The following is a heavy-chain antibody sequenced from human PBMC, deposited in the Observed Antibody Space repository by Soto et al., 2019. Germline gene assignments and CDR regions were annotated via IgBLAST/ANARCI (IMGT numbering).Heavy chain of an antibody. CDR2: ISGSGGST. J-gene: IGHJ4*02. V-gene: IGHV3-23*01. CDR3: AKDPSYCSGGSCYSYYFDY. CDR1: GFTSSSYA. D-gene: IGHD2-15*01. Sequence: GGSLRLSCAASGFTSSSYAMSWVRQAPGKGLEWVSAISGSGGSTYYADSVKGRFTISRDNSKNTLYLQMNSLRAEDTAVYYCAKDPSYCSGGSCYSYYFDYWGQGTLVTVSS.